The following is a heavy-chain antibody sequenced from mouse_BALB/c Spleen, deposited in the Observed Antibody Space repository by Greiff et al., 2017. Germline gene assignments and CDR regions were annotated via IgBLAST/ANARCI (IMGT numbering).Heavy chain of an antibody. V-gene: IGHV1-4*01. CDR1: GYTFTSYT. Sequence: QVQLQQSGAELARPGASVKMSCKASGYTFTSYTMHWVKQRPGQGLEWIGYINPSSGYTNYNQKFKDKATLTADKSSSTAYMQVSSLTSEDAAVYYGARGGGAMDYWGQGTSVTVSA. CDR2: INPSSGYT. CDR3: ARGGGAMDY. J-gene: IGHJ4*01.